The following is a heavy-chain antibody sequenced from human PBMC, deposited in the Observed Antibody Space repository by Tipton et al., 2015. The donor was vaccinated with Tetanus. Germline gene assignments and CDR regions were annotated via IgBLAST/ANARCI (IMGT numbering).Heavy chain of an antibody. CDR1: GFTFSNSG. J-gene: IGHJ4*02. CDR2: ISYDGNYQ. V-gene: IGHV3-30*03. D-gene: IGHD6-13*01. Sequence: SLRLSCAASGFTFSNSGMHWVRQAPGKGLEWVAIISYDGNYQSYAESVKGRFTISRDNSKSTLFLQMNGLRAEDTAAYYCIYTISWSAFDYWGQGSLVTFSS. CDR3: IYTISWSAFDY.